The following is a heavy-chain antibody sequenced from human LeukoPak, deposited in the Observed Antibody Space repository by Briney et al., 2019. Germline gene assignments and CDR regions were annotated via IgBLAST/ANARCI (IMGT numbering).Heavy chain of an antibody. CDR3: ARPTRRYSSSWYDY. J-gene: IGHJ4*02. V-gene: IGHV4-34*01. CDR1: GGSFSGYY. D-gene: IGHD6-13*01. Sequence: PSETLSLTCAVYGGSFSGYYWSWIRQPPGKGLEWIGEINHSGSTNYNPSLKSRVTISVDTPKNQFSLKLSSVTAADTAVYYCARPTRRYSSSWYDYWGQGTLVTVSS. CDR2: INHSGST.